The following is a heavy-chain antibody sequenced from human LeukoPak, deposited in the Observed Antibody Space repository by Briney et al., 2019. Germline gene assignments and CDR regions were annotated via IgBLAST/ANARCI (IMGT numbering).Heavy chain of an antibody. D-gene: IGHD5-12*01. V-gene: IGHV4-61*05. CDR3: ARGYQFGVDV. CDR2: IHSSGSM. Sequence: SETLSLTCTVSGASISGSHYYCNWIRQPPGKGPEWIGYIHSSGSMTSNPSLKSRVAMSIDTSKKQVSLRLNSVTPTDTAVYYCARGYQFGVDVWGLGTTVTVSS. J-gene: IGHJ6*02. CDR1: GASISGSHYY.